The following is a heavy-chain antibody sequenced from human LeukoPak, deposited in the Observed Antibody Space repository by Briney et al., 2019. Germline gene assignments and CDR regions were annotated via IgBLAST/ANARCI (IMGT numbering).Heavy chain of an antibody. CDR2: IRSKANSYAT. V-gene: IGHV3-73*01. D-gene: IGHD3-16*01. CDR3: TRLPNYGDNWFDP. CDR1: GSTFSGSA. J-gene: IGHJ5*02. Sequence: GGSLRLSCAASGSTFSGSAMHWVRQASGKGLEWVGRIRSKANSYATAYAASVKGRFTISRDDSKNTAYLQMNSLKTEDTAVYYCTRLPNYGDNWFDPWGQGTLVTVSS.